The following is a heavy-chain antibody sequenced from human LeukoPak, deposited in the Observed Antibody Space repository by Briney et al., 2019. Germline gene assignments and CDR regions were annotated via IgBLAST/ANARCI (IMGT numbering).Heavy chain of an antibody. CDR1: GFTFSSYG. CDR3: AKELGGDIVVVPAAYDY. D-gene: IGHD2-2*01. Sequence: PGGSLRLSCAASGFTFSSYGMHWVRQAPGKGLEWVAVISYDGSNKYYADSVKGRFTISRDNSKNMLYLQMNSLRAEDTAVYYCAKELGGDIVVVPAAYDYWGQGNLVTVSS. J-gene: IGHJ4*02. V-gene: IGHV3-30*18. CDR2: ISYDGSNK.